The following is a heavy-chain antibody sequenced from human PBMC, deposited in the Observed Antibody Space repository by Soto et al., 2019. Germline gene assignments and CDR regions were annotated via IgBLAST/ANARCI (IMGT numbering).Heavy chain of an antibody. CDR3: ARDLRGLVVVAATPAIFGY. Sequence: QVQLVESGGGVVQPGRSLRXXXAXXXXXXXXXXMHWVRQAPGKGLEWVAVISYDGSNKYYADSVKGRFTISRDNSKNTLYLQMNSLRAEDTAVYYCARDLRGLVVVAATPAIFGYWGQGTLVTVSS. V-gene: IGHV3-30-3*01. CDR1: XXXXXXXX. J-gene: IGHJ4*02. CDR2: ISYDGSNK. D-gene: IGHD2-15*01.